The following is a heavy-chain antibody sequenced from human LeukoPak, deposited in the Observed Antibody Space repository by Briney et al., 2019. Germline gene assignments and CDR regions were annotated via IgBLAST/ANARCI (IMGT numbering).Heavy chain of an antibody. CDR1: GFTFSSYW. CDR3: ARDLWYSGYDFDY. D-gene: IGHD5-12*01. CDR2: IKQDGSEK. Sequence: GGSLRLSCAASGFTFSSYWMSWVRQAPGKGLEWGAKIKQDGSEKYYVDSVKGRVTISRDNAKNSLYLKMNSLRAEDTAVYYCARDLWYSGYDFDYWGQGTLVTVSS. V-gene: IGHV3-7*01. J-gene: IGHJ4*02.